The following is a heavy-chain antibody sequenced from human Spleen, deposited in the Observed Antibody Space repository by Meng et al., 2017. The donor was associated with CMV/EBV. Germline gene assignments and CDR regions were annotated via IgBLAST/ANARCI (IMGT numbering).Heavy chain of an antibody. D-gene: IGHD1-14*01. V-gene: IGHV3-7*01. CDR2: IKQDGSEK. CDR3: AREAYKYPY. J-gene: IGHJ4*02. Sequence: LHCAASGFPFRSYWMPWVRQAPGKGLEWVANIKQDGSEKSYVDSVKGRFTISRDNAKNSLYLQMNSLRAEDTAVYYCAREAYKYPYWGQGTLVTVSS. CDR1: GFPFRSYW.